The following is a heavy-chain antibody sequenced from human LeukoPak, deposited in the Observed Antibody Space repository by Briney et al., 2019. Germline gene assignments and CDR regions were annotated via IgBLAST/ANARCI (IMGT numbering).Heavy chain of an antibody. V-gene: IGHV4-38-2*02. CDR3: ARVMDGKLDY. D-gene: IGHD1-26*01. CDR2: IYHSGST. J-gene: IGHJ4*02. CDR1: GASIRSYY. Sequence: SETLSLTCSVSGASIRSYYWNWIRQPPGKGLEWIGSIYHSGSTYYNPSLKSRVTISVDTSKNQFSLKLSSVTAADTAVYYCARVMDGKLDYWGQGTLVTVSS.